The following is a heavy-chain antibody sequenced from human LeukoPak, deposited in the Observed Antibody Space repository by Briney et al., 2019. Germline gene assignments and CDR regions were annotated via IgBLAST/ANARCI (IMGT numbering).Heavy chain of an antibody. V-gene: IGHV4-34*01. Sequence: SETLSLTCAVYGGSFSGYYWSWIRQPPGKGLEWIGEINHSGSTNYNPSLKSRVTISVDTSKNQFSLKLSSVTAADTAVYYCARGAITIAATTGYWGQGTLVTVSS. CDR3: ARGAITIAATTGY. CDR1: GGSFSGYY. D-gene: IGHD6-13*01. J-gene: IGHJ4*02. CDR2: INHSGST.